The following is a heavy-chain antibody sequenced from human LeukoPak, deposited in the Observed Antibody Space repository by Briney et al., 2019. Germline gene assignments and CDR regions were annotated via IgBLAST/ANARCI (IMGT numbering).Heavy chain of an antibody. J-gene: IGHJ6*02. Sequence: ASVKVSCKVSGYTLTELSMHWVRQAPGKGLEWMGGFDPEDGETIYAQKFQGRVTMTEDTSTDTAYMELSSLRSEDTAVYYCARNYDSSGYSYYYYYGMDVWGQGTTVTVSS. V-gene: IGHV1-24*01. CDR2: FDPEDGET. CDR3: ARNYDSSGYSYYYYYGMDV. D-gene: IGHD3-22*01. CDR1: GYTLTELS.